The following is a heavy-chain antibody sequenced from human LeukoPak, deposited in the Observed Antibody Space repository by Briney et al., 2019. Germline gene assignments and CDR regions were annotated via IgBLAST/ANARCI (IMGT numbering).Heavy chain of an antibody. CDR3: AKAASSSWPSYYYGMDV. D-gene: IGHD6-13*01. CDR1: GFIFSSYS. Sequence: GGSLRLSCAASGFIFSSYSMSWVRQAPGKGLEWVSVITGSGGNTYYADSVKGWFTISKGNSKNTVYLQMSSLRVDDTAVYYCAKAASSSWPSYYYGMDVWGQGTTVTVSS. J-gene: IGHJ6*02. V-gene: IGHV3-23*01. CDR2: ITGSGGNT.